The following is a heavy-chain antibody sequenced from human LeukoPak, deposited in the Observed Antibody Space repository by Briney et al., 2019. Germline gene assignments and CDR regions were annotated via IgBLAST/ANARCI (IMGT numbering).Heavy chain of an antibody. CDR3: ARAGGYCSGGSCPPYYYYGMDV. V-gene: IGHV4-34*01. J-gene: IGHJ6*02. CDR2: INHSGST. D-gene: IGHD2-15*01. CDR1: GGSFSGYY. Sequence: ASETLSLTCAVYGGSFSGYYWSWIRQPPGKGLEWIGEINHSGSTNYNPSLKSRVTISVDTSKNQFSLKLSSVTAADTAVYYCARAGGYCSGGSCPPYYYYGMDVWGQRTTVTVSS.